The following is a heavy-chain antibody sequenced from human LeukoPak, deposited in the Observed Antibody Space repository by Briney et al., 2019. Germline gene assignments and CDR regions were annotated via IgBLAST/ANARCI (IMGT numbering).Heavy chain of an antibody. D-gene: IGHD3-22*01. J-gene: IGHJ4*02. Sequence: GGSLRLSCAVSGITLSNYGMSWVRQAPGKGLEWVASISDSGGRTNYADSVKGRFTISRDNPKNTLYLQMNSLRAEDTAVYFCAKRGVVIRVILVGFHKEAYYFDSWGQGALVTVSS. CDR1: GITLSNYG. V-gene: IGHV3-23*01. CDR2: ISDSGGRT. CDR3: AKRGVVIRVILVGFHKEAYYFDS.